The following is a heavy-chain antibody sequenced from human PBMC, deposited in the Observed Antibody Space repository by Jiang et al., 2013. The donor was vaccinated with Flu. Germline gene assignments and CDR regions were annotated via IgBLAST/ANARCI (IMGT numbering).Heavy chain of an antibody. CDR3: ARGDIVARNGFDY. CDR1: DYSINRNNY. Sequence: LLKPSETLSLTCDVSDYSINRNNYWGWIRQPPGKGLEWIGSIFHTDTTYYNPTLESRVSLSIDTSKNQFSLRVRSVSAADTAMYYCARGDIVARNGFDYWGQGILVTVSS. J-gene: IGHJ4*02. D-gene: IGHD5-12*01. V-gene: IGHV4-38-2*01. CDR2: IFHTDTT.